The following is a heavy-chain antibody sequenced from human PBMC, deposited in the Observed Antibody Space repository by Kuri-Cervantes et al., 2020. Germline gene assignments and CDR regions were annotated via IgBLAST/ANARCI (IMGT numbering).Heavy chain of an antibody. CDR2: IFHSGST. CDR3: AREDGYELDAFDI. Sequence: SETLSLTCAVSGGSISSGGYSWSWIRQPPGEGLEWIGYIFHSGSTYYNPSLKSRVTISVDRSKNQFSLKLSSVTAADTAVYYCAREDGYELDAFDIWGQGTMVTVSS. J-gene: IGHJ3*02. CDR1: GGSISSGGYS. D-gene: IGHD5-12*01. V-gene: IGHV4-30-2*01.